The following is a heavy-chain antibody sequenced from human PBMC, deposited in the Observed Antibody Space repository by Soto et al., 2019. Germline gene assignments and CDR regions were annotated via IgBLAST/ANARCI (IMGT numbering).Heavy chain of an antibody. CDR2: IYYSGST. J-gene: IGHJ2*01. CDR1: GGSISSGGSY. Sequence: QVQLQESGPGLVKPSQTLSLTCTVSGGSISSGGSYWSWIRQHPGKGLEWIGYIYYSGSTYYNPSLKSRATISLDTSENQFSLKLTSVTAADTAVYYCARGYIVVVPAATIRYFDLWGRGTLVTVSS. D-gene: IGHD2-2*01. CDR3: ARGYIVVVPAATIRYFDL. V-gene: IGHV4-31*03.